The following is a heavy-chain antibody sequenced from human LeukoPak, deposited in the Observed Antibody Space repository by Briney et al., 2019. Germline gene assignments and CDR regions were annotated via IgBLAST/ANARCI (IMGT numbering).Heavy chain of an antibody. CDR2: IYYSGST. J-gene: IGHJ5*02. Sequence: SETLSLTCTVSGGSISSSSYYWGWIRQPPGKGLEWIGSIYYSGSTYYNPSLKSRVTISVDTSKNQFSLKLSSVTAADTAVYYCARDRPHIVVVTASGWFDPWGQGTLVTVSS. CDR1: GGSISSSSYY. CDR3: ARDRPHIVVVTASGWFDP. V-gene: IGHV4-39*07. D-gene: IGHD2-21*02.